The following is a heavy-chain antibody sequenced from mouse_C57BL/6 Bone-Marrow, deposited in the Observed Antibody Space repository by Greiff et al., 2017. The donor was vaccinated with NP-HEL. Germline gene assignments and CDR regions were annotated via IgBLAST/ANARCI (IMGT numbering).Heavy chain of an antibody. Sequence: EVKLVESGAELVRPGASVKLSCTASGFNIKDDYMHWVKQRPEQGLEWIGWIDPENGDTEYASKFQGKAPITADTSSNTAYLQLSSLTSEDTAVDYCTTGGYYSYAMDYWGQGTSVTVSS. V-gene: IGHV14-4*01. CDR3: TTGGYYSYAMDY. CDR2: IDPENGDT. D-gene: IGHD1-1*01. CDR1: GFNIKDDY. J-gene: IGHJ4*01.